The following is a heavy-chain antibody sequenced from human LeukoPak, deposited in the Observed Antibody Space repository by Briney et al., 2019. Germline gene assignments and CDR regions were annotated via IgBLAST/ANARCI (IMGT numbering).Heavy chain of an antibody. J-gene: IGHJ4*02. D-gene: IGHD2-2*01. Sequence: ASVKVSCKASGYPFTGYYLHWVRQAPGQGLEWMGWINPNSGFTNYAQKFQGRVTMTRDTSISTAYMELSRLRSDNTAVYYCARLADCSSSSCRSFDYWGQGTLVTVSS. V-gene: IGHV1-2*02. CDR1: GYPFTGYY. CDR3: ARLADCSSSSCRSFDY. CDR2: INPNSGFT.